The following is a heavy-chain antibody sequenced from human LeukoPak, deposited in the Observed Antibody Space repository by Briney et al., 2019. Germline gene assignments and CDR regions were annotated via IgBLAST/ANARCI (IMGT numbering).Heavy chain of an antibody. CDR2: IKQGGTEK. V-gene: IGHV3-7*05. J-gene: IGHJ4*02. D-gene: IGHD5-24*01. Sequence: AGVSVTLSCAASGLTFSSLWMIWVRQAPGKGLEWVANIKQGGTEKYYVDSVKGRFTISRDNAKESLYLQMNSLRAEDTAVYYCARKRRDGNTYDYFDYWGQGTLVTVSS. CDR1: GLTFSSLW. CDR3: ARKRRDGNTYDYFDY.